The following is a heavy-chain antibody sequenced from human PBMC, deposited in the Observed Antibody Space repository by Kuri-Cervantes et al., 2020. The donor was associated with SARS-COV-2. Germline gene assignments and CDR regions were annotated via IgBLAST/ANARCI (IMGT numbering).Heavy chain of an antibody. Sequence: GSLRLSCTVSGGSISSSSYYWGWIRQPPGKGLEWIGSIYYSGSTYYNPSPKSRVTISVDTSKNQFSLKLSSVTAADTAVYYCARAAGDQGEYYYYYYMDVWGKGTTVTVSS. CDR3: ARAAGDQGEYYYYYYMDV. CDR2: IYYSGST. V-gene: IGHV4-39*07. CDR1: GGSISSSSYY. J-gene: IGHJ6*03. D-gene: IGHD7-27*01.